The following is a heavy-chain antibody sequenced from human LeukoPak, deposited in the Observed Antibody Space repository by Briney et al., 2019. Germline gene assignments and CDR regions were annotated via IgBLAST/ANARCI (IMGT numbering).Heavy chain of an antibody. CDR1: GYTFTDYY. J-gene: IGHJ4*02. CDR3: TRKTSGWSHPWFDY. D-gene: IGHD6-19*01. CDR2: INLNSGGT. V-gene: IGHV1-2*02. Sequence: GASVKVSCKASGYTFTDYYMHWVRQAPGQGLEWMGWINLNSGGTNYAQNFQDRVTMTRDTSISTAYMELSSLRSDDTAVYYCTRKTSGWSHPWFDYWGQGTLVTISS.